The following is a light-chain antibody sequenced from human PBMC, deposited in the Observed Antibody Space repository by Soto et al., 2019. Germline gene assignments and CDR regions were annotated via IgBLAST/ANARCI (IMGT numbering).Light chain of an antibody. Sequence: ETVLTQSPGTLSLSPGERATLSCRASQSSSSYLTWYQQRPGQAPRLLIYAASSRATGIPDRFSGSGSGTDCTLTISRLEPEDFAVYYCQQYSTSPITFGQGTRLEIK. CDR3: QQYSTSPIT. CDR2: AAS. J-gene: IGKJ5*01. CDR1: QSSSSY. V-gene: IGKV3-20*01.